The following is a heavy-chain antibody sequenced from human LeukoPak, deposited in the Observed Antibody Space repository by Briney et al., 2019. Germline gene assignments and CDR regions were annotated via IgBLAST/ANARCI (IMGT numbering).Heavy chain of an antibody. V-gene: IGHV1-8*02. Sequence: ASVKVSCKASGGTFSSYAISWVRQAPGQGLEWMGWMNPYSGGTAYARKFQGRVTMTRDTSISTAYMELSSLKSEDTAVYYCARGGWEGGYCSSTSCSYYFDYWGQGTLVTVSS. D-gene: IGHD2-2*01. CDR1: GGTFSSYA. CDR2: MNPYSGGT. CDR3: ARGGWEGGYCSSTSCSYYFDY. J-gene: IGHJ4*02.